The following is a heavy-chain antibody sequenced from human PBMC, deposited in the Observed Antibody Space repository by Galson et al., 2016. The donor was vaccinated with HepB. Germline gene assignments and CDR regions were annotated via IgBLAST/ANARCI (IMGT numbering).Heavy chain of an antibody. CDR3: AKMITLSYYYSFGMDV. D-gene: IGHD3-16*01. Sequence: SLRLSCAASGFTFSSQAMSWVRQAPGKGLEWVSTISHSGGSTYYAHYVKGRFTISRDTSKKTLLMQMRGLRAEDTAVYYCAKMITLSYYYSFGMDVWGQGTTVTVSS. CDR2: ISHSGGST. V-gene: IGHV3-23*01. J-gene: IGHJ6*02. CDR1: GFTFSSQA.